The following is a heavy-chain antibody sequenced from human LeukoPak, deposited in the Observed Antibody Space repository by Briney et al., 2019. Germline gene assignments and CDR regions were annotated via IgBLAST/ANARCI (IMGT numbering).Heavy chain of an antibody. CDR3: TTEVVVTSYFDY. D-gene: IGHD2-21*02. Sequence: GGSLRLSCAASGFAFSDAWMSWVRQVPGKGLEWVGRVKRKTHGGTTQYGAPVKGRFAISRDDSKNTLYLQMNSLKTEDTGVYFCTTEVVVTSYFDYWGQGALVTVSS. CDR2: VKRKTHGGTT. V-gene: IGHV3-15*01. J-gene: IGHJ4*02. CDR1: GFAFSDAW.